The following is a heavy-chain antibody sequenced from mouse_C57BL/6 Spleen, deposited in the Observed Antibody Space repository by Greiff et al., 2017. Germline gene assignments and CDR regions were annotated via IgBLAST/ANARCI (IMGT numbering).Heavy chain of an antibody. CDR1: GFTFSDYY. V-gene: IGHV5-12*01. D-gene: IGHD2-5*01. J-gene: IGHJ1*03. Sequence: EVMLVESGGGLVQPGGSLKLSCAASGFTFSDYYMYWVRQTPEKRLEWVAYISNGGGSTYYPDTVKGRFTISRDNAKNTLYLQMSRLKSEDTAMYYCARLYSNYGYFDVWGTGTTVTVSS. CDR2: ISNGGGST. CDR3: ARLYSNYGYFDV.